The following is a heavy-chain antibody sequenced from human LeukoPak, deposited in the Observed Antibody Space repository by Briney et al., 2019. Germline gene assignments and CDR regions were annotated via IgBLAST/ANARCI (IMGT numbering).Heavy chain of an antibody. CDR2: ILPMLGTA. Sequence: SVKVSYKASGGALSDYTISWVRQAPGQGLEWMGAILPMLGTAKYAKSVQGRVTITTDNSSSTVYMELSSLRFEDTASYFCARDGLLTRTGMDVWGKGTTVTVSS. D-gene: IGHD3/OR15-3a*01. CDR3: ARDGLLTRTGMDV. CDR1: GGALSDYT. J-gene: IGHJ6*03. V-gene: IGHV1-69*16.